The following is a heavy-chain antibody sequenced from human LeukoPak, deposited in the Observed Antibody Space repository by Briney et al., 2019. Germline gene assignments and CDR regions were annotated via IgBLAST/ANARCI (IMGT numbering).Heavy chain of an antibody. D-gene: IGHD5-12*01. Sequence: SVKVSCKASGGTFSSYTISWVRPAPGQGLEWMGRIILILGIATYAQKFQGRVTITADKSTSTAYMELSSLRSEDTAVYYCARESGYEGGWFDPWGQGTLVTVSS. CDR1: GGTFSSYT. J-gene: IGHJ5*02. V-gene: IGHV1-69*04. CDR2: IILILGIA. CDR3: ARESGYEGGWFDP.